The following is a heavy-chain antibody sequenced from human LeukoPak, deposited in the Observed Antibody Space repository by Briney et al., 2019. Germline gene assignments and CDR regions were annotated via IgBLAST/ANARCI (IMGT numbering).Heavy chain of an antibody. V-gene: IGHV4-59*12. D-gene: IGHD2-2*01. Sequence: SETLSLTCTVSGGSISSYYWSWIRQPPGKGLEWIGYIYYSGTTNYNPSLKSRVTISVDTSKNQFSLKLSSVTAADTAVYYCAGGDCSSTSCSGMRNWFDPWGQGTLVTVSS. CDR1: GGSISSYY. J-gene: IGHJ5*02. CDR3: AGGDCSSTSCSGMRNWFDP. CDR2: IYYSGTT.